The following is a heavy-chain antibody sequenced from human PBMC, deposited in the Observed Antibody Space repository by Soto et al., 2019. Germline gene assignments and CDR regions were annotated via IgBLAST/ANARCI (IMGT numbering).Heavy chain of an antibody. CDR2: SYDSGTA. CDR1: GASINEYY. D-gene: IGHD1-26*01. Sequence: PSETLSLTCTVSGASINEYYWTWIRQPPGKGLEWIGYSYDSGTANYNPSLKNRVTISVDTSKNQFSLILSSVTAADTAVYYCARAEYSGNAVAYWGQGTLVTVSS. V-gene: IGHV4-59*01. CDR3: ARAEYSGNAVAY. J-gene: IGHJ4*02.